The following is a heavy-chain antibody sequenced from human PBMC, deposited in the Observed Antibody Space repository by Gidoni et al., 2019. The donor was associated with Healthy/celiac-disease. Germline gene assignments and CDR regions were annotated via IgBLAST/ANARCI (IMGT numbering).Heavy chain of an antibody. CDR1: GFTFSSYG. J-gene: IGHJ4*02. Sequence: QVQLVESGGGVVQPGRSLRLSCAAPGFTFSSYGMHWVRQAPGKGLEWVAVISYDGSNKYYADSVKGRFTISRDNSKNTLYLQMNSLRAEDTAVYYCAKDPDSSGYYPGYFDYWGQGTLVTVSS. CDR3: AKDPDSSGYYPGYFDY. CDR2: ISYDGSNK. D-gene: IGHD3-22*01. V-gene: IGHV3-30*18.